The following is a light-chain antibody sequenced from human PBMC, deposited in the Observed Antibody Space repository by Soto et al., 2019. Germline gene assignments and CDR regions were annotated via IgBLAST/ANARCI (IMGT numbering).Light chain of an antibody. CDR3: HQYGISPGT. Sequence: EIVLTQSPGTLSLSPGERATLSCRASQSVRSNSLAWYQQKPGQAPRLLIYGASTRATGIPDRFSGSGYGTDFTLTITRLEHEDFAVYYCHQYGISPGTFGKGTKLEIK. CDR1: QSVRSNS. V-gene: IGKV3-20*01. J-gene: IGKJ2*01. CDR2: GAS.